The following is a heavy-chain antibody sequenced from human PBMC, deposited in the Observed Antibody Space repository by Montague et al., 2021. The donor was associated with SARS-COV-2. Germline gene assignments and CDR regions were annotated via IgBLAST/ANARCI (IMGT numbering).Heavy chain of an antibody. CDR1: GFALSSFG. CDR3: AKSPLPYYYTGLDY. Sequence: SLRLSCAASGFALSSFGMTWVRQAPGKGLEWVAASRHSLGSTYYAGSVKGRFTISRDDSKNTLYLDVNSLRAEDTAVYYCAKSPLPYYYTGLDYWGQGTPVTVSS. CDR2: SRHSLGST. J-gene: IGHJ4*02. D-gene: IGHD3-3*01. V-gene: IGHV3-23*01.